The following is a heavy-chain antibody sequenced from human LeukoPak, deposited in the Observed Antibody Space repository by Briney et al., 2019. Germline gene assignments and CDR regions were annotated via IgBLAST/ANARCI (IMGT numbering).Heavy chain of an antibody. Sequence: KPSETLSLTCTVSGGSIGSYYWSWIRQPPGKGLEWIGYIYYSGSTNYNPSLKSRVTISVDTSKNQFSLKLSSVTAADTAVYYCARIEGYSSGWYGGYYYYMDVWGKGTTVTISS. J-gene: IGHJ6*03. CDR3: ARIEGYSSGWYGGYYYYMDV. V-gene: IGHV4-59*01. CDR1: GGSIGSYY. CDR2: IYYSGST. D-gene: IGHD6-19*01.